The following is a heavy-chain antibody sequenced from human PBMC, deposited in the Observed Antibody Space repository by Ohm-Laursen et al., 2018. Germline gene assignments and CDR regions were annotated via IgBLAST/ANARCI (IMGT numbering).Heavy chain of an antibody. J-gene: IGHJ6*02. Sequence: SLRLSCAASGFTFSNFEMNWFRQSPAKGLEWVASVNWNGNRKNYADSMKGRFTISRDNSMNTLYLQMNSLRVDDTAIYYCARDTITADNGMDVWGQGTPVTVSS. CDR1: GFTFSNFE. CDR3: ARDTITADNGMDV. CDR2: VNWNGNRK. V-gene: IGHV3-20*04. D-gene: IGHD7-27*01.